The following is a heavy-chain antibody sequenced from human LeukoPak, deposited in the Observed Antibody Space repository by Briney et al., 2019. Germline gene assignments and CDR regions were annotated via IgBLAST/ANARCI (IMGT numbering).Heavy chain of an antibody. CDR1: GGSISSGDYY. D-gene: IGHD4-17*01. V-gene: IGHV4-30-4*08. CDR2: IYYSGST. CDR3: ARLVRDYGDYGGYFDY. J-gene: IGHJ4*02. Sequence: SETLSLTCTVSGGSISSGDYYWSWIRQPPGKGLEWIGYIYYSGSTYYNPSLKSRVTISVDTSKNQFSLKLSSVTAADTAVYYCARLVRDYGDYGGYFDYWGQGTLVTVSS.